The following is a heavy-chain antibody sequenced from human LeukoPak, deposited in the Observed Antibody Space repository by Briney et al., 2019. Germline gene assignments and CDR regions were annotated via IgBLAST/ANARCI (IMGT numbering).Heavy chain of an antibody. Sequence: SQTLSLTCTVSGGSISSGSYYWSWIRQPAGTGLEWIGRIYTSGSTNYNPSLKSRVTISVDTSKNQFSLKLSSVTAADTAVYYCARGAAGTRPLNWFDPWGQGTLVTVSS. CDR2: IYTSGST. J-gene: IGHJ5*02. V-gene: IGHV4-61*02. CDR3: ARGAAGTRPLNWFDP. CDR1: GGSISSGSYY. D-gene: IGHD6-13*01.